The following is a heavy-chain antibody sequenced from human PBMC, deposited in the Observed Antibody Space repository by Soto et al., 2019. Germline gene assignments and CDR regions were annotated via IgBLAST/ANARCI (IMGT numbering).Heavy chain of an antibody. CDR1: GFTFDSYA. CDR2: ISATGISK. J-gene: IGHJ4*02. V-gene: IGHV3-23*01. D-gene: IGHD3-3*01. Sequence: GGSLRLSCEASGFTFDSYAMGWVRQAPGKGLEWVSAISATGISKYYADSVKGRFTISRVSAINTLYLQIDSLRAEDTAVYYCAKRGGYDFWSGYHHFDYWGQGALVTVSS. CDR3: AKRGGYDFWSGYHHFDY.